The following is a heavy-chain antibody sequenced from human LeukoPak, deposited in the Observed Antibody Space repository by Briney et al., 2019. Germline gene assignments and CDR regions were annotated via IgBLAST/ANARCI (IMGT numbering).Heavy chain of an antibody. J-gene: IGHJ4*02. CDR3: ATDLLYYYDSSGYYYFDY. V-gene: IGHV1-24*01. D-gene: IGHD3-22*01. CDR2: FDPEDGET. Sequence: ASVKVSCKVSGYTLTELFMHWVRQAPGKGLEWMGGFDPEDGETIYAQKFQGRVTMTEDTSTDTAYMELSSLRSEDTAVYYCATDLLYYYDSSGYYYFDYWGQGTLVTVSS. CDR1: GYTLTELF.